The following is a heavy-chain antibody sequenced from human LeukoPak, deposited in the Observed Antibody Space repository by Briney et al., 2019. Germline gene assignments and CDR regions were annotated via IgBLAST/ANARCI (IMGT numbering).Heavy chain of an antibody. Sequence: ASVKVSCKASGYTFTGYYMHWVRQATGQGLEWMGWINPNSGGTNYAQKFQGRVTMTRDTSISTAYMELSRLRSDDTAVYYCARDQGLWFGELVDYWGQGTLVTVSS. CDR1: GYTFTGYY. CDR3: ARDQGLWFGELVDY. D-gene: IGHD3-10*01. CDR2: INPNSGGT. V-gene: IGHV1-2*02. J-gene: IGHJ4*02.